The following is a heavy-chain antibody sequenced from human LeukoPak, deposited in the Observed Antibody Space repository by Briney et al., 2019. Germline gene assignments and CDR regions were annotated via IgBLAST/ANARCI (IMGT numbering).Heavy chain of an antibody. D-gene: IGHD3-10*01. CDR2: ISSSSSYI. CDR1: GFTFSSYS. V-gene: IGHV3-21*01. J-gene: IGHJ4*02. CDR3: ARLGRLLWFGEFLFDY. Sequence: PGGSLRLSCAAPGFTFSSYSMNWVRQAPGKGLEWVSSISSSSSYIYYADSVKGRFTISRDNAKNSLYLQMNSLRAEDTAVYYCARLGRLLWFGEFLFDYWGQGTLVTVSS.